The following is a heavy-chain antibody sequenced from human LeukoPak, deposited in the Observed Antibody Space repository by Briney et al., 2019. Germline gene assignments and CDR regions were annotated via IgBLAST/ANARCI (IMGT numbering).Heavy chain of an antibody. D-gene: IGHD6-19*01. CDR2: ISYDGSNK. V-gene: IGHV3-30*04. CDR1: GFTFSSYA. J-gene: IGHJ4*02. Sequence: GRSLRLSCAASGFTFSSYAMHWVRQAPGKGLEWVAVISYDGSNKYYAGSVKGRFTISRDNSKNTLYLQMNSLRAEDTAVYYCAKLVAVAVPTDYWGQGTLVTVSS. CDR3: AKLVAVAVPTDY.